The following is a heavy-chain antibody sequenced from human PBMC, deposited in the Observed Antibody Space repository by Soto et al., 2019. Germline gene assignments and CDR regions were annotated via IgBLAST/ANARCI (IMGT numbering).Heavy chain of an antibody. D-gene: IGHD6-19*01. CDR1: GYPFTSYG. CDR3: ARDRLIAVTGLLHY. Sequence: QVQLVQSGAEVKKPGASVKVSCKTSGYPFTSYGINWVRQAPGQGPEWMGWISAYNGKTSYTQKFQGRVTMTTATPTSTAYMELRSLRSDDTAVYYCARDRLIAVTGLLHYWGQGTLVTVSS. CDR2: ISAYNGKT. J-gene: IGHJ4*02. V-gene: IGHV1-18*01.